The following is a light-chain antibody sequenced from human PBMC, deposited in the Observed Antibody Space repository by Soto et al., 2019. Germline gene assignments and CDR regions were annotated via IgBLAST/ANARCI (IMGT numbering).Light chain of an antibody. Sequence: MMMTQSPATLSVSPGERATLSCRASQSVHTFLAWYQQKPGQAPRLLIYGASTRATGVPARFSGSGSGTDFTLTISSLEPEDFAVYYCHQRSNWPPDTFGQGTRLEIK. V-gene: IGKV3-11*01. CDR1: QSVHTF. CDR2: GAS. CDR3: HQRSNWPPDT. J-gene: IGKJ5*01.